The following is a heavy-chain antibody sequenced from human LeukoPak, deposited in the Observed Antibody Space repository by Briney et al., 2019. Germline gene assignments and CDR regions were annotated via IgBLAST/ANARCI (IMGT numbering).Heavy chain of an antibody. CDR3: ARGQSLGYCSGGSCYHYFDY. J-gene: IGHJ4*02. V-gene: IGHV4-34*01. CDR1: GGSFSGYY. Sequence: SETLSLTCAVYGGSFSGYYWSWLRQPPGKGLEWLGEINHSGSTNYNPSLKSRVTISVDTSKNQFSLKLSSVTAADTAVYYCARGQSLGYCSGGSCYHYFDYWGQGTLVTVSS. D-gene: IGHD2-15*01. CDR2: INHSGST.